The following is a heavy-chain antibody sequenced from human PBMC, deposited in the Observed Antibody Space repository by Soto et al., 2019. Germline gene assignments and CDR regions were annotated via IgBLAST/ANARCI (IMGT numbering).Heavy chain of an antibody. CDR2: IKPSGGST. CDR1: GYTFTSYY. Sequence: ASVKVSCKASGYTFTSYYVHWVRQAPGQGLEWMGIIKPSGGSTSYAQKFQGRVTMTRDTSTNTVYMELSSLRSDDTAVYYCASISRSTMGNLGVFDYWGQGTLVTVPQ. CDR3: ASISRSTMGNLGVFDY. V-gene: IGHV1-46*03. J-gene: IGHJ4*02. D-gene: IGHD2-2*01.